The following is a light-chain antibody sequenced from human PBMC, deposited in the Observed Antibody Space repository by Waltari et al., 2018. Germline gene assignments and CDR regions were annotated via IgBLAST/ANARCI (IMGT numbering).Light chain of an antibody. J-gene: IGKJ4*01. CDR2: KAS. CDR1: QSISTW. Sequence: DIQMTQSPSTLSASVGDRVTITCRTSQSISTWLAWYQQNPGKAPKLLIYKASSLENEVPSRFSGSGSVKEFTLAISSLQPDDFATFYCQQYKSYPPTFGGGTKVDIK. V-gene: IGKV1-5*03. CDR3: QQYKSYPPT.